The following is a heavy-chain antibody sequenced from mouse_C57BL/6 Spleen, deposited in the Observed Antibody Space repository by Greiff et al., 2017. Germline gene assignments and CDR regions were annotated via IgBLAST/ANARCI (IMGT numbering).Heavy chain of an antibody. CDR2: ISYDGSN. D-gene: IGHD4-1*01. Sequence: EVKLMESGPGLVKPSQSLSLTCSVTGYSITSGYYWNWIRQFPGNKLEWMGYISYDGSNNYNPSLKNRISITRDTSTNQFFLKLNSVTTEDTATYYCAAGAWFAYWGQGTLVTVSA. J-gene: IGHJ3*01. CDR1: GYSITSGYY. V-gene: IGHV3-6*01. CDR3: AAGAWFAY.